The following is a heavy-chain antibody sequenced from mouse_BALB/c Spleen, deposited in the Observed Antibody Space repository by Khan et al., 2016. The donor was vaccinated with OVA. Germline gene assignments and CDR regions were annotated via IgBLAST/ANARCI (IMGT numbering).Heavy chain of an antibody. CDR3: ARGNYYGYAMDY. D-gene: IGHD1-1*01. CDR1: GYSITSNYA. J-gene: IGHJ4*01. CDR2: ISYSGST. V-gene: IGHV3-2*02. Sequence: EVQLQESGPGLVKPSQSLSLTCTVTGYSITSNYAWNWIRQFPGNKLEWMGYISYSGSTNYNPSLKGRISITRDTSKNQFFLQLNSVNTEDTATYYCARGNYYGYAMDYWGQGTSITVSS.